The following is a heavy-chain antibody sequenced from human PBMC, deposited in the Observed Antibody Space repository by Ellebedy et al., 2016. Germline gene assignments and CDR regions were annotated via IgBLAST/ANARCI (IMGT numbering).Heavy chain of an antibody. D-gene: IGHD2-21*02. CDR2: ISAYNGNT. CDR1: GYTFTSYG. J-gene: IGHJ3*02. CDR3: AREISSRDGGAFDI. V-gene: IGHV1-18*01. Sequence: ASVKVSXXASGYTFTSYGISWVRQAPGQGLEWMGWISAYNGNTNYAQKLQGRVTMTTDTSTSTAYMELRSLRSDDTAVYYCAREISSRDGGAFDIWGQGTMVTVSS.